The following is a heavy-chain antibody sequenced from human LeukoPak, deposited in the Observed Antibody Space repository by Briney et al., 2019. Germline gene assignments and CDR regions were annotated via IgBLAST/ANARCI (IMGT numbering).Heavy chain of an antibody. CDR1: GFTFSSYG. CDR3: AKYATMVRGVIRGPMGY. D-gene: IGHD3-10*01. Sequence: GGSLRLSCAASGFTFSSYGMSWVRQAPGKGLEWVSGISGSGGSTYYADSVKGRFTISRDNSKNTLYLQMNSLRAEDTAVYYCAKYATMVRGVIRGPMGYWGQGTLVTVSS. V-gene: IGHV3-23*01. CDR2: ISGSGGST. J-gene: IGHJ4*02.